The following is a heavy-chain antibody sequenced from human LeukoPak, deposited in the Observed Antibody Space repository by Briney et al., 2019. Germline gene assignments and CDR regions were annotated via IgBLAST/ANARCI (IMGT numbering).Heavy chain of an antibody. J-gene: IGHJ3*02. V-gene: IGHV4-4*07. CDR2: IYITGST. Sequence: SETLSLTCTVSSGSFSSYYWNWIRQPAGKGLEWIGRIYITGSTNYNPSLKSRVTISVDRSKNQFSLKLSSVTAADTAVYYCARGEVRYYYDSSGYYPDAFDIWGQGTMVTVSS. CDR3: ARGEVRYYYDSSGYYPDAFDI. CDR1: SGSFSSYY. D-gene: IGHD3-22*01.